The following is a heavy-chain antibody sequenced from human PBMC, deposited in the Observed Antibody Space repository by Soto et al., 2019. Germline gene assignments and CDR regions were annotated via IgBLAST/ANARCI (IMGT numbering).Heavy chain of an antibody. D-gene: IGHD3-22*01. CDR3: ARTPLYDSSGYPEYYFDY. V-gene: IGHV1-18*01. J-gene: IGHJ4*02. CDR1: GYTFTSYG. Sequence: ASVKVSCKASGYTFTSYGISWVRQAPGQGLEWMGWISAYNGNTNYAQKLQGRVTMTTDTSTSTAYMELRSLRSDDTAVYYCARTPLYDSSGYPEYYFDYWGQGTLVTVSS. CDR2: ISAYNGNT.